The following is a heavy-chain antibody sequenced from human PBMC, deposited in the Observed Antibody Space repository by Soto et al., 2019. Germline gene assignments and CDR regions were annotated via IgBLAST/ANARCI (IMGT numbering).Heavy chain of an antibody. J-gene: IGHJ4*02. Sequence: PSETLSLTCTVSGASMSTSSYYGGWIRQPPGKELEWIGSISYTGNTYYNPSLKSRVTISIDTSKNQFSLNLTSVTATDTAVYYCARHYRGSLLAYWGQGTLVTVSS. CDR2: ISYTGNT. CDR1: GASMSTSSYY. D-gene: IGHD3-10*01. V-gene: IGHV4-39*01. CDR3: ARHYRGSLLAY.